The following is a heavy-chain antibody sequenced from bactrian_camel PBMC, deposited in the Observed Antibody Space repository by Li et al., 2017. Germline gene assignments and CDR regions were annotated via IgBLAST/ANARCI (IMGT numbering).Heavy chain of an antibody. CDR1: GFTFDDSS. CDR2: DSSDGNT. V-gene: IGHV3S55*01. J-gene: IGHJ4*01. Sequence: HVQLVESGGGSVQAGGSLRLSCTASGFTFDDSSMGWYRQAPGNECELVSADSSDGNTYYADSVKGRFTISYDGAKNTVYLQMNNLSPDDTAMYYCAANRALCSWIDWNRVTTYNYWGQGTQVTVS. D-gene: IGHD6*01. CDR3: AANRALCSWIDWNRVTTYNY.